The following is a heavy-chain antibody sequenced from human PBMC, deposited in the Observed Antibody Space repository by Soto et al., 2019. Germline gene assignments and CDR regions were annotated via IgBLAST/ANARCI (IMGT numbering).Heavy chain of an antibody. V-gene: IGHV1-46*02. D-gene: IGHD5-18*01. CDR2: FNPSGGST. Sequence: QVQLVQSGAEVKKPGASVKVSCKASGYTFNTYYIHWVRQAPGQGLEWMGMFNPSGGSTNYAQKLPGSVILTRDTSTSTVYMELSSLRSEDKVSYYCARGGYGWYFDLCGRGTLVTVSS. CDR3: ARGGYGWYFDL. CDR1: GYTFNTYY. J-gene: IGHJ2*01.